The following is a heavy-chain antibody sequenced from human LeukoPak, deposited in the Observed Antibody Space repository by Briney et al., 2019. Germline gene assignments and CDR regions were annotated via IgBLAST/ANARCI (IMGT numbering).Heavy chain of an antibody. V-gene: IGHV4-38-2*02. CDR2: IYHSGST. CDR3: ATVGGYSYGLYYFDY. D-gene: IGHD5-18*01. CDR1: GYSISSGYY. J-gene: IGHJ4*02. Sequence: SETLSLTCTVSGYSISSGYYWGWIRQPPGKGLEWIGSIYHSGSTYYNPSLKSRVTISVDTSKNQFSLKLSSVTAADTAVYYCATVGGYSYGLYYFDYWGQGTLVTVSS.